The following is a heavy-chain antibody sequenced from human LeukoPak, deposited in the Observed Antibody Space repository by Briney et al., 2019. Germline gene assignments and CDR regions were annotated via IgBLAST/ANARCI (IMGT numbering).Heavy chain of an antibody. Sequence: SETLSLTCTVSGGSISSYYWSWIRQPPGKGLEWIGYIYYSGSTNYNPPLKSRVTISVDTSKNQFSLKLSSVTAADTAVYYCARFSSPIAAPDYWGQGTLVTVSS. CDR3: ARFSSPIAAPDY. V-gene: IGHV4-59*01. D-gene: IGHD6-13*01. CDR2: IYYSGST. J-gene: IGHJ4*02. CDR1: GGSISSYY.